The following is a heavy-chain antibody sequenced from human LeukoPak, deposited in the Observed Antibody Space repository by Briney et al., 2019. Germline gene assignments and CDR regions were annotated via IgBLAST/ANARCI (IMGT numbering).Heavy chain of an antibody. V-gene: IGHV3-74*01. Sequence: GGSLRLSCAASGFIFSTNEMHWVRQAPGKGLVWVSRIFNDGTNRGYADSVKGRFTISRDNAKNTLYLQMNSLTGEDTAVYYCAKDRGVWAFDIWGQGTMVTVSS. CDR1: GFIFSTNE. D-gene: IGHD3-10*01. CDR3: AKDRGVWAFDI. J-gene: IGHJ3*02. CDR2: IFNDGTNR.